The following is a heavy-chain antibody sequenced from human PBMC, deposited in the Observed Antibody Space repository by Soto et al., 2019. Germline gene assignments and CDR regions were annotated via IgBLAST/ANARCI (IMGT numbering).Heavy chain of an antibody. CDR1: GDSISSYY. V-gene: IGHV4-59*01. D-gene: IGHD2-15*01. Sequence: PSETLSLTCTVSGDSISSYYWTWIRQPPGKGLEYIGYIYYSGRTYYNPSLKSRVTISVDTSKNQFSLKLSSVTAADTAVYYCARGHLGITTTGTWYDFDYWGQGTLATVSS. CDR3: ARGHLGITTTGTWYDFDY. CDR2: IYYSGRT. J-gene: IGHJ4*02.